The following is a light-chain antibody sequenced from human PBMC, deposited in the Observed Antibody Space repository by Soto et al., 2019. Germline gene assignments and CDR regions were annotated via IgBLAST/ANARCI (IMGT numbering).Light chain of an antibody. CDR3: QQYTTPPWT. J-gene: IGKJ1*01. Sequence: EIVLTQSPGTLSLSPGERATLSCRASQTVPGNYLAWLQHKPGQAPRLLIYGASSRAIGIPDRFSGSGSGTDFNLTISRLEPEDCAVYYCQQYTTPPWTLGQGTKVETK. V-gene: IGKV3-20*01. CDR1: QTVPGNY. CDR2: GAS.